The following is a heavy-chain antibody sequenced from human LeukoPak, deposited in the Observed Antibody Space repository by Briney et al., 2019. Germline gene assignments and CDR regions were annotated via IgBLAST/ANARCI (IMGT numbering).Heavy chain of an antibody. CDR1: GGSISSYY. D-gene: IGHD2-15*01. CDR2: IYTSGST. J-gene: IGHJ4*02. V-gene: IGHV4-4*07. Sequence: SETLSLTCTVSGGSISSYYWSWIRQPAGKGLEWIGRIYTSGSTNYNPSLKSRVTISVDTSKNQFSLKLSSVTAADTAVYYCAGRISDSFFDYWGQGTLVTVSS. CDR3: AGRISDSFFDY.